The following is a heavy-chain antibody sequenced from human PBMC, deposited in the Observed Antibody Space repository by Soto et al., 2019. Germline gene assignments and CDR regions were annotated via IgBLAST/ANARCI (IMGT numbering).Heavy chain of an antibody. CDR1: GYSFTSYW. J-gene: IGHJ6*02. V-gene: IGHV5-10-1*01. CDR3: ASGGIAVAGPDYYGMDV. D-gene: IGHD6-19*01. CDR2: IDPSDSYT. Sequence: GESLKISCKGSGYSFTSYWISWVRQMPGKGLEWMGRIDPSDSYTNYSPSFQGHVTISADKSISTAYLQWSSLKASVTAMYYCASGGIAVAGPDYYGMDVWGQGTTVTLSS.